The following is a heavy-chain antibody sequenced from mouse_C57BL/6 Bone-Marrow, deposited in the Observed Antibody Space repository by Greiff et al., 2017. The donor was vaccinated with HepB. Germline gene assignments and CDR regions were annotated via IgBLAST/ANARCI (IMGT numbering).Heavy chain of an antibody. Sequence: QVQLQQSDAELVKPGASVKISCKVSGYTFTAHTIHWLKPRPEQGLEWIGYIYPRDGSTKYNEKFKGKATLTADKSSSTAYMQLNSLTSEDSAVYVCASPGGSSYVRFAYWGQGTLVTVTA. D-gene: IGHD1-1*01. CDR3: ASPGGSSYVRFAY. CDR2: IYPRDGST. J-gene: IGHJ3*01. V-gene: IGHV1-78*01. CDR1: GYTFTAHT.